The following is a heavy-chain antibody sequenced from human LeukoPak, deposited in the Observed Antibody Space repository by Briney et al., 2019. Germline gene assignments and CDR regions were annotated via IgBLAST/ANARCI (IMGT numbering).Heavy chain of an antibody. CDR3: ARDLLASRSAFDI. V-gene: IGHV3-48*01. Sequence: GGSLRLSCAASGFTFTTYSMNWVRQAPGKGLEWVSYISTSSSTTYYADSVKGRFAIARDNAKNSLYLQMISLRVEDTAVYYCARDLLASRSAFDIWGQGTMVTVSS. J-gene: IGHJ3*02. CDR2: ISTSSSTT. CDR1: GFTFTTYS.